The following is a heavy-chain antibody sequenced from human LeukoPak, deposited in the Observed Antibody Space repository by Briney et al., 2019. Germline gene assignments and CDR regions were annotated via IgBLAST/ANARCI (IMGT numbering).Heavy chain of an antibody. CDR2: ISSSSSYI. D-gene: IGHD2-15*01. J-gene: IGHJ6*03. CDR3: ARTTEGYCRGRSCYSYYYYMDV. CDR1: GFTFSSYS. Sequence: PGGSLRLSCAASGFTFSSYSMNWVRQAPGKGLEWVSSISSSSSYIYYADSVKGRFTISRDNAKNSLYLQMNSLRAEDTAVYYCARTTEGYCRGRSCYSYYYYMDVWGKGTTVTVSS. V-gene: IGHV3-21*04.